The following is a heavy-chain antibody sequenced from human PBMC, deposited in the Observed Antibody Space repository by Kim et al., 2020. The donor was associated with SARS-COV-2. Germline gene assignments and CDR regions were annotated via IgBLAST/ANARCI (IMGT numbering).Heavy chain of an antibody. J-gene: IGHJ4*02. Sequence: SETLSLTCSVSDVSISGDYWSWIRQPAGKELEWIGRIYGSGSTTYNPALKSRVSMSIDKSKKQFSLNLSSVTAADTAVYYCARGVRGSVEGYWGQGTLVT. CDR3: ARGVRGSVEGY. V-gene: IGHV4-4*07. CDR2: IYGSGST. CDR1: DVSISGDY. D-gene: IGHD6-25*01.